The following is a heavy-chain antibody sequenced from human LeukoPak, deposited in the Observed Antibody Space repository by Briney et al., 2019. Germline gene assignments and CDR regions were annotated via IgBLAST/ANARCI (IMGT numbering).Heavy chain of an antibody. CDR2: ISSSSSYI. D-gene: IGHD3-3*01. J-gene: IGHJ4*02. CDR3: ARDFVWSGYPDC. V-gene: IGHV3-21*01. CDR1: GFTFSSYS. Sequence: PGGSLRLSCAASGFTFSSYSMTWVRQAPGKGLEWVSSISSSSSYIYYADSVKGRFTISRDNAKNSLYLQMNSLRAEDTAVYYCARDFVWSGYPDCWGQGTLVTVSS.